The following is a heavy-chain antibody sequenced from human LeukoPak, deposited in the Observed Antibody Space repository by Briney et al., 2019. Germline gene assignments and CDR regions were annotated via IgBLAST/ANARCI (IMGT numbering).Heavy chain of an antibody. D-gene: IGHD6-13*01. CDR2: IYYSGST. CDR1: GGSISSYY. J-gene: IGHJ5*02. CDR3: ATCIAAAGTGTNWFDP. V-gene: IGHV4-59*08. Sequence: SETLSLTCTVSGGSISSYYWSWIRQPPGKGLEWIGYIYYSGSTNYNPSLKSRVTISVDTSKNQFSLKLSSVTAADTAVYYCATCIAAAGTGTNWFDPWGQGTLVTVSS.